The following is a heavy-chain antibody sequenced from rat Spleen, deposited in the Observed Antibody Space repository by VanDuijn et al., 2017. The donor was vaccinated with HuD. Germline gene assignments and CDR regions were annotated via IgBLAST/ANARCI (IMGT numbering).Heavy chain of an antibody. Sequence: QVQLKESGPGLVQPSQTLSLTCTVSGFSLTRYHVTGVRQPPGKGLEWVGVIWTGGSTTYDSLLKSRLSISRDISNSQVFLSMNSLQTEDTATYYCARDAGILRYWGQGVMVTVSS. CDR1: GFSLTRYH. CDR3: ARDAGILRY. V-gene: IGHV2-43*01. J-gene: IGHJ2*01. D-gene: IGHD1-6*01. CDR2: IWTGGST.